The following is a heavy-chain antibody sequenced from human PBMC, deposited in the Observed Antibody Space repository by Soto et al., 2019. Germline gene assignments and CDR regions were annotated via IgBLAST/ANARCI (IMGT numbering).Heavy chain of an antibody. CDR3: AKGESRSRYSSSW. CDR1: GFTFSSYA. D-gene: IGHD6-13*01. Sequence: PGGSLRLSCAASGFTFSSYAMSWVRQAPGKGLEWVSAISGSGGSTYYAGSVKGRFTISRDNSKNTLYLQMNSLRAEDAAVYYCAKGESRSRYSSSWWGQGTLVTVSS. J-gene: IGHJ4*02. CDR2: ISGSGGST. V-gene: IGHV3-23*01.